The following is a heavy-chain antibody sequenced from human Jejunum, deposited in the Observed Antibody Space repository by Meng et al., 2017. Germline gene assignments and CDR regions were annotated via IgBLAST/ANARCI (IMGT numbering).Heavy chain of an antibody. CDR3: AKDEGTTTAFDH. D-gene: IGHD1-26*01. J-gene: IGHJ4*02. V-gene: IGHV1-2*02. CDR2: MNPNNGDT. CDR1: GYTFTAYY. Sequence: QVHLVQSGAEVKKPGASVRVSCEASGYTFTAYYVHWVRQAPGKGLEWMGWMNPNNGDTNSAQKIQGRVTMTRATSTAYMDLSSLTSDDTAVYYCAKDEGTTTAFDHWGQGTLVTVSS.